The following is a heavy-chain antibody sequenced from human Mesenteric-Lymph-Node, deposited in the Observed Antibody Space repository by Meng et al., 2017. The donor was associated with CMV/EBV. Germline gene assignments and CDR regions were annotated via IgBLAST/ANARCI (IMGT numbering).Heavy chain of an antibody. J-gene: IGHJ6*02. D-gene: IGHD3-3*01. CDR2: ISSSSSYR. CDR3: ATLFGVVIRHYYYYGMDV. V-gene: IGHV3-21*01. CDR1: GFTFSSYS. Sequence: GESLKISCAASGFTFSSYSMNWVRQAPGKGLEWVSSISSSSSYRYYADSVKGRFTISRDNAKNSLYLQMNSLRAEDTAVYYCATLFGVVIRHYYYYGMDVWGQGTTVTVSS.